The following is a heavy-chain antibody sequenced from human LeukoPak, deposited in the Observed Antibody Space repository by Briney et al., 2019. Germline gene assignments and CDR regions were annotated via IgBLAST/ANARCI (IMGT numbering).Heavy chain of an antibody. Sequence: GSSVKVSCKASGGTFSSYAISWVRQAPGQGLEWMGGIIPIFGTANYAQKFQGRVTITTDESTSTAYMELSSLRSEDTAVYYCARRIAARSDAFDIWGQGTMVTVSS. V-gene: IGHV1-69*05. CDR1: GGTFSSYA. CDR3: ARRIAARSDAFDI. CDR2: IIPIFGTA. D-gene: IGHD6-6*01. J-gene: IGHJ3*02.